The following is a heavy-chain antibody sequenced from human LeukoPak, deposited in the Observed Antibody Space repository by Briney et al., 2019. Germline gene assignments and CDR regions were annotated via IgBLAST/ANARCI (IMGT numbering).Heavy chain of an antibody. CDR1: GFTVSSNY. Sequence: GGSLRLSCAASGFTVSSNYMSWVRQAPGKGLEWVSDIYSGGSTYYADSVKGRFTISRDNSKNTLYLQMNSLRAEDTAVYYCARVDGPYYYYGMDVWGQGTTVTVSS. CDR3: ARVDGPYYYYGMDV. D-gene: IGHD3-9*01. CDR2: IYSGGST. J-gene: IGHJ6*02. V-gene: IGHV3-53*01.